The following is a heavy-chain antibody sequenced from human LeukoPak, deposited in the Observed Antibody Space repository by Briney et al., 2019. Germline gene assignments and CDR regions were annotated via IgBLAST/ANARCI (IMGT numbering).Heavy chain of an antibody. D-gene: IGHD2-21*02. CDR1: GGTFSSYA. CDR3: AGVVCGGDCRDWFDP. V-gene: IGHV1-69*04. J-gene: IGHJ5*02. CDR2: IIPILGIA. Sequence: GASVKVSCKASGGTFSSYAISWVRQAPGQGLEWMGRIIPILGIANYAQKFQGRVTITADKSTSTAYMELSSLRSEDTAVYYCAGVVCGGDCRDWFDPWGQGTLVTVSS.